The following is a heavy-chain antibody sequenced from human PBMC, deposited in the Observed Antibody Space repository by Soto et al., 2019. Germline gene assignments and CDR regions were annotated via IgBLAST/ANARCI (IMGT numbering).Heavy chain of an antibody. CDR1: GGSISSGGYY. D-gene: IGHD6-13*01. Sequence: QVQLQESGPGLVKPSQTLSLTCTVSGGSISSGGYYWSWIRQHPGKGLEWIGYIYYSGSTYYNPSLMSRVTISVDTSKNQFSLKLSSVTAAETAVYYCASTASSSWILDYWGQGTLVTVSS. V-gene: IGHV4-31*03. J-gene: IGHJ4*02. CDR2: IYYSGST. CDR3: ASTASSSWILDY.